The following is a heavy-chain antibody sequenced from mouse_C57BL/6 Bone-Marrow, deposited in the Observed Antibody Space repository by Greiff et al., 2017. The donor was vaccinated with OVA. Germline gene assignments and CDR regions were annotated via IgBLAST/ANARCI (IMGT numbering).Heavy chain of an antibody. V-gene: IGHV5-9-1*02. J-gene: IGHJ1*03. Sequence: EVQLVESGAGLVKPGGSLKLSCAASGFTFSSYAMSWVRQTPEKRLEWVAYISSGGDYIYYADTVKGRFTISRDNARNTLYLQMSSLTSEDTAKYYWTRNYYSSSRYWNIDDWGTGTTVTVSS. CDR1: GFTFSSYA. CDR3: TRNYYSSSRYWNIDD. D-gene: IGHD1-1*01. CDR2: ISSGGDYI.